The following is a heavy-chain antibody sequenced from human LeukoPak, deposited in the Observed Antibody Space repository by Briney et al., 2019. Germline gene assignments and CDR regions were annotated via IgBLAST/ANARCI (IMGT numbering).Heavy chain of an antibody. CDR2: ISYDGSNK. D-gene: IGHD3-22*01. CDR1: GFTFNSFG. Sequence: PGGSLRLSCAASGFTFNSFGMHWVRQAPGKGLEWVAVISYDGSNKYFADSVKGRFTISRDNSRNTLYLQMNSLRAEDTAVYYCAKDYESSGWAAFDIWGQGTMVTVSS. V-gene: IGHV3-30*18. CDR3: AKDYESSGWAAFDI. J-gene: IGHJ3*02.